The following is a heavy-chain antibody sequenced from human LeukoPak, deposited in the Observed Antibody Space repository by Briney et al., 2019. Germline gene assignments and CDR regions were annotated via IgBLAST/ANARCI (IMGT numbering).Heavy chain of an antibody. J-gene: IGHJ4*02. D-gene: IGHD3-16*01. CDR2: VSFDGSNT. CDR3: TTSELGFFDF. CDR1: GFTFSRSS. V-gene: IGHV3-30*03. Sequence: GGSLRLSCAASGFTFSRSSMNWARQAPGKGLEWVAVVSFDGSNTYYGDSVKGRFTISRDISKNTVYLQMSSLRAEDAGVYYCTTSELGFFDFWGQGTLVTVSS.